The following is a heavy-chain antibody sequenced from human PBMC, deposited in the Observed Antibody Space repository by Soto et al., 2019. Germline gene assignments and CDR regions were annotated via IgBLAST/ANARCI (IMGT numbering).Heavy chain of an antibody. CDR1: GYTFTSYG. Sequence: ASVNVSCKASGYTFTSYGINWVRQAPGQGLEWMGWITGYNGNTNYAQKLQGRVTMTTDTSTSTAYMELRSLRSDETAVYYCARGPSSGSYYDYWGQGTLVTVSS. CDR3: ARGPSSGSYYDY. CDR2: ITGYNGNT. V-gene: IGHV1-18*04. J-gene: IGHJ4*02. D-gene: IGHD1-26*01.